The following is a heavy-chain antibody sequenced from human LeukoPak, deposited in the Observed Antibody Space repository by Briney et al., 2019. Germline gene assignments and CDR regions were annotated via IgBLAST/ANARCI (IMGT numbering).Heavy chain of an antibody. CDR1: GYTFTSYG. CDR3: ARSRGYYYDSSGYYFDY. Sequence: ASVKVSCKASGYTFTSYGISWVRQAPGQGLEWMGWISAYNGNTNYAQKLQGRVTMTTDTSTSTAYMELSSLRSEDTAVYYCARSRGYYYDSSGYYFDYWGQGTLVTVSS. J-gene: IGHJ4*02. CDR2: ISAYNGNT. D-gene: IGHD3-22*01. V-gene: IGHV1-18*01.